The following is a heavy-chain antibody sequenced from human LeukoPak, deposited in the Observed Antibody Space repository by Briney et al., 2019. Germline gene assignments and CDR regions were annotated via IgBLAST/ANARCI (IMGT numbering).Heavy chain of an antibody. Sequence: SETLSLTCTVSGGSISSGSYYWSWIRQPAGKGPEWIGRIYASGTTNYNPSLKSRITMSVDTSKNQFSLNLTSVTAADTAVYYCARAGYSYGAYYFDYWGQGTLVTVSS. J-gene: IGHJ4*02. V-gene: IGHV4-61*02. CDR1: GGSISSGSYY. CDR2: IYASGTT. D-gene: IGHD5-18*01. CDR3: ARAGYSYGAYYFDY.